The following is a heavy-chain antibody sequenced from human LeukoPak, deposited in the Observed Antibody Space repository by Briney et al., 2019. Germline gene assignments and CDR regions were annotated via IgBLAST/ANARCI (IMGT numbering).Heavy chain of an antibody. V-gene: IGHV4-61*02. Sequence: SETLSLTCSVSGVSINSGNYYWTWIRQPAGKGLQWIGRIFTGGSTNNNPSLQSRVTISMDTSKSQVSLRLRSVTAADTAVYYCARVVSSVYYYMDVWGKGTSVTVSS. D-gene: IGHD2/OR15-2a*01. CDR3: ARVVSSVYYYMDV. CDR2: IFTGGST. J-gene: IGHJ6*03. CDR1: GVSINSGNYY.